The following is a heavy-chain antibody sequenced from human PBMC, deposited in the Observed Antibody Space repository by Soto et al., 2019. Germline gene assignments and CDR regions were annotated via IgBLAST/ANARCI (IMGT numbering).Heavy chain of an antibody. V-gene: IGHV3-23*01. Sequence: EVQLLESGGGLVQPGGSLRLSCAASGFTFSSYAMSWVRQAPGKGLEWVSAISGSGGSTYYADSVKGRFTISRDNSQNTLYLQMNSLRAEDTAVYYCANVKVAAAGSGGWFDPWGQGTLVTVSS. J-gene: IGHJ5*02. CDR2: ISGSGGST. D-gene: IGHD6-13*01. CDR3: ANVKVAAAGSGGWFDP. CDR1: GFTFSSYA.